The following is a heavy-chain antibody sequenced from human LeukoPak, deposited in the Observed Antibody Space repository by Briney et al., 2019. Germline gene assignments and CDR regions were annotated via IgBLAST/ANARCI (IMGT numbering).Heavy chain of an antibody. CDR1: GFTFSSYS. CDR3: ARARQTGPGYYFDY. Sequence: GGSLRLSCAASGFTFSSYSMNWVRQAPGKGLEWVSSISSSSSYIYYADSVKGRFTISRDNAKNSLYLQMNSPRAEDTAVYYCARARQTGPGYYFDYWGQGTLVTVSS. D-gene: IGHD7-27*01. J-gene: IGHJ4*02. V-gene: IGHV3-21*01. CDR2: ISSSSSYI.